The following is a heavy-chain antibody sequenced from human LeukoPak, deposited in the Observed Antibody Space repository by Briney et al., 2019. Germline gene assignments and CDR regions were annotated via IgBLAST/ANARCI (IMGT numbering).Heavy chain of an antibody. CDR1: GGSISSYY. V-gene: IGHV4-4*09. D-gene: IGHD5-18*01. CDR2: IYTRWST. Sequence: PSETLSLTCTVSGGSISSYYWSWIRQPPGKGLEWIGYIYTRWSTNYNPSLKSQVTISVDTSTNQSSLPLSSVTAANTAVYYCARHVIQLWPSSGNYYYYMDVWGKGTTVTVSS. J-gene: IGHJ6*03. CDR3: ARHVIQLWPSSGNYYYYMDV.